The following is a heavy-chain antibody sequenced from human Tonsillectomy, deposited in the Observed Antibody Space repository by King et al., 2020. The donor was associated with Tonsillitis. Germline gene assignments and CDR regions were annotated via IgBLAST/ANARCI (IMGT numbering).Heavy chain of an antibody. CDR1: GYTFTSYY. V-gene: IGHV1-46*01. D-gene: IGHD2-2*01. CDR3: ARTGQRDIVVVAAAMPEDY. Sequence: QLVQSGAEVKKPGASVKVSCKASGYTFTSYYMHWVRQAPGQGLEWMGIINPSGGSTNYAQKSQGRVTMTRDTSTSTVYMELSSLRSEDTAVYYCARTGQRDIVVVAAAMPEDYWGQGTLVTVSS. CDR2: INPSGGST. J-gene: IGHJ4*02.